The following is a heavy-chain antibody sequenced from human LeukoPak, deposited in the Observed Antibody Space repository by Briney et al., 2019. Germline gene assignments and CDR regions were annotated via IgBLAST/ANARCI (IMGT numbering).Heavy chain of an antibody. J-gene: IGHJ4*02. CDR2: IKQDESEK. V-gene: IGHV3-7*01. Sequence: PGGSLRLSCGVSGFTFSNYWMSWVRQALGKGLEWVANIKQDESEKYYVDSVKGRFTISRDNAKNSLYLQMTSLRAEDTAVYYCARGSAVTANNFDFWGQGPLVTVSS. CDR3: ARGSAVTANNFDF. CDR1: GFTFSNYW. D-gene: IGHD4-11*01.